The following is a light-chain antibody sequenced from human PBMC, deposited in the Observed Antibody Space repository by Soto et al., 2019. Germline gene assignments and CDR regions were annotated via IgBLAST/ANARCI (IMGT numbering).Light chain of an antibody. V-gene: IGKV3-11*01. CDR3: HQRANWPPT. J-gene: IGKJ2*01. Sequence: EIVLTQSPATLSLSPGERATLSCRASQSVSSSLAWYQQKSGQGPRLLIYDASNRATGIPARFSGSGSGTDFTLTISSLEPEDFAVYYCHQRANWPPTFGQRTRVEIK. CDR2: DAS. CDR1: QSVSSS.